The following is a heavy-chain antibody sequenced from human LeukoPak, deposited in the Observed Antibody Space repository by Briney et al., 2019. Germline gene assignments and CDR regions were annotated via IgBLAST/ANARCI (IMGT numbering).Heavy chain of an antibody. D-gene: IGHD3-9*01. Sequence: GGSLRLSCAASGFTFSSYSMNWVRQAPRKGLEWVSSISSSSSYIYYADSVKGRFTISRDNAKNSLYLQMNSLRAEDTAVYYCARGDDILTGAVDYWGQGTLVTVSS. J-gene: IGHJ4*02. V-gene: IGHV3-21*01. CDR1: GFTFSSYS. CDR3: ARGDDILTGAVDY. CDR2: ISSSSSYI.